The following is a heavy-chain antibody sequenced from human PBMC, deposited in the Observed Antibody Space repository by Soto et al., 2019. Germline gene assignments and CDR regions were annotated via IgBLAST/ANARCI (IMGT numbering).Heavy chain of an antibody. J-gene: IGHJ4*02. D-gene: IGHD3-9*01. V-gene: IGHV4-61*01. CDR3: ARSGLRYFAPSGRDC. CDR2: IYYSGST. CDR1: GGSVSSGSYY. Sequence: SVTLSLTCTVSGGSVSSGSYYWSWIRQPPGKGLEWIGYIYYSGSTNYNPSLKSRVTISVDTSKNQFSLKLSSVTAADTAVYYCARSGLRYFAPSGRDCWGQGTLVTGSS.